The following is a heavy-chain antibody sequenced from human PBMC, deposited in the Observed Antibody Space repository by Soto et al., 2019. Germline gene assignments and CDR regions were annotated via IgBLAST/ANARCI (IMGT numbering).Heavy chain of an antibody. Sequence: GESLKISCKGSGHSFTNYWIGWVRQMPGKGLEWMGVIYVGDSDTRYSPSFQGQVTISADKSISTAYLQWSSLKASDTAMYYCARSRTTYYYQYGLDVWGQGTTVTVSS. CDR1: GHSFTNYW. CDR2: IYVGDSDT. J-gene: IGHJ6*02. V-gene: IGHV5-51*01. CDR3: ARSRTTYYYQYGLDV. D-gene: IGHD4-17*01.